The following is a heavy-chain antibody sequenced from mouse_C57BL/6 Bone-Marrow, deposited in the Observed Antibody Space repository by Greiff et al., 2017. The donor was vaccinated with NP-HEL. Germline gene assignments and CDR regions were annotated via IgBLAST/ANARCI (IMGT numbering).Heavy chain of an antibody. V-gene: IGHV1-59*01. CDR2: IDPSDSYT. CDR1: GYTFTSYW. D-gene: IGHD3-2*02. Sequence: QVQLKESGAELVRPGTSVKLSCKASGYTFTSYWMHWVKQRPGQGLEWIGVIDPSDSYTNYNQKFKGKATLTVDTSSSTAYMQLSSLTSEDSAVYYCAPTAQATDFDYWGQGTTLTVSS. CDR3: APTAQATDFDY. J-gene: IGHJ2*01.